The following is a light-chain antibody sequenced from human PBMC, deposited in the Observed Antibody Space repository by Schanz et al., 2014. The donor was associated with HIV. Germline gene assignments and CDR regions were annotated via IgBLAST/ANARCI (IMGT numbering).Light chain of an antibody. J-gene: IGKJ4*01. V-gene: IGKV3-20*01. CDR2: GAS. CDR1: QSISNTY. CDR3: QQYHSSRGT. Sequence: ETVLTQSPGSLSLSPGERATLSCRASQSISNTYLAWYQQKPGQAPRLLLYGASRRATGIPDRFSGSGSGTDFTLTISRLEPEDFAVYYCQQYHSSRGTFGGGTKVEIK.